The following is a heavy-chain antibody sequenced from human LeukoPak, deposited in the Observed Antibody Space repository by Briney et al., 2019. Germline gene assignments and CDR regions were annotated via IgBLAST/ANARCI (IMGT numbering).Heavy chain of an antibody. D-gene: IGHD3-22*01. V-gene: IGHV1-8*01. CDR3: ARDGSGYYFYYYYYGMDV. Sequence: ASVKVSCKASGYTFTSYDINWVRQATGQGLEWMGWINPNSGNTGYAQKFQGRVTMTRNTSISTAYMELSSLRSEDTAVYYCARDGSGYYFYYYYYGMDVWGQGTTVTVSS. J-gene: IGHJ6*02. CDR1: GYTFTSYD. CDR2: INPNSGNT.